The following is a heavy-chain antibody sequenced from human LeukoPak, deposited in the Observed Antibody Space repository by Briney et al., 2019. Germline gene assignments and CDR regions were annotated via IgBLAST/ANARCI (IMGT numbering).Heavy chain of an antibody. V-gene: IGHV3-21*01. Sequence: TGGSLRLSCAASGFTFSTYNMNWVRQAPGRGLEWVSSMSSSSSYIYYADSVKGRFTMSRDNAKNSLYLQMNSLRAEDTAVYYRARGSFHYDPVDYWGQGTLVTVSS. CDR2: MSSSSSYI. CDR3: ARGSFHYDPVDY. D-gene: IGHD3-3*01. J-gene: IGHJ4*02. CDR1: GFTFSTYN.